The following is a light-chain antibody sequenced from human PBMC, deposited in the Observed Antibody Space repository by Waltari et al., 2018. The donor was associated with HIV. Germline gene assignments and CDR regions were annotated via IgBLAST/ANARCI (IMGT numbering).Light chain of an antibody. CDR1: NTGRKR. V-gene: IGLV3-21*04. Sequence: SYVLTPPPSVPVAPGQTARITCGGNNTGRKRAQWYQQKPGQAPVLVIYYDSDRPSGIPERFSGSNSGNTATLTISRVEAGDEADYYCQVWDSSSDHVVFGGGTKLTVL. J-gene: IGLJ2*01. CDR3: QVWDSSSDHVV. CDR2: YDS.